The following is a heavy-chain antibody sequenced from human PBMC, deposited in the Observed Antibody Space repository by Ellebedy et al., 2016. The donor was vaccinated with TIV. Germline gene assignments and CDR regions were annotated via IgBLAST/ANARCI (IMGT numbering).Heavy chain of an antibody. D-gene: IGHD3-10*01. CDR3: AKVLFAFGEFESPFDP. Sequence: PGGSLRLSCATSGFTVSGMHWVRQAPGKGLEWVTFIRYDGSDKYYADSVKGRFTVSRDNSKNTLTLQMNSLRLEDTAVYYCAKVLFAFGEFESPFDPWGQGTLVIVSS. CDR2: IRYDGSDK. V-gene: IGHV3-30*02. J-gene: IGHJ5*02. CDR1: GFTVSG.